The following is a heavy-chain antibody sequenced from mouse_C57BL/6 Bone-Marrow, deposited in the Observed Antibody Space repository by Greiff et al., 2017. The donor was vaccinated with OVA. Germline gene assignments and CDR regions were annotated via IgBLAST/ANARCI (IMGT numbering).Heavy chain of an antibody. CDR2: INPGSGGP. CDR3: ARWGDYYGRIDC. D-gene: IGHD1-1*01. CDR1: GYAFTNYL. V-gene: IGHV1-54*01. J-gene: IGHJ2*01. Sequence: VKLQESGAELVRPGPSVKVSCKASGYAFTNYLIEWVKQRPGQGLEWIGVINPGSGGPNYTEKFKGKATLTADKSSNTAYMQLSSLTSEESAVYICARWGDYYGRIDCWGRGTTLTVSS.